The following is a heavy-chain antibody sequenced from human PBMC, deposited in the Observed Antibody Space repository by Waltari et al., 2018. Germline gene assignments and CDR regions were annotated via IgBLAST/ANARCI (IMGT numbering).Heavy chain of an antibody. CDR1: GFTFSSYA. CDR3: AKDLGYCSGGSCRTFDY. Sequence: EVQLLESGGGLVQPGGSLRLSCAASGFTFSSYAMSWVRQAPGKGLEWVSAISGSGGSTYSADSVKGRFTISRDNSKNTLYLQMNSLRAEDTAVYYCAKDLGYCSGGSCRTFDYWGQGTLVTVSS. V-gene: IGHV3-23*01. J-gene: IGHJ4*02. D-gene: IGHD2-15*01. CDR2: ISGSGGST.